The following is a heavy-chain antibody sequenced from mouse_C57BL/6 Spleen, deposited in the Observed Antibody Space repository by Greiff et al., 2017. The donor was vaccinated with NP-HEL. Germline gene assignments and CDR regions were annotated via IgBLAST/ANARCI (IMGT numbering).Heavy chain of an antibody. V-gene: IGHV1-81*01. CDR3: ARGSAYPLIYDGLDY. Sequence: QVHVKQSGAELARPGASVKLSCKASDYTFTSYGISWVKQRTGQGLEWIGEIYPRSGNTYYNEKFKGKATLTADKSSSTAYMELRSLTSEDSAVYFCARGSAYPLIYDGLDYWGQGTTLTVSS. CDR2: IYPRSGNT. J-gene: IGHJ2*01. CDR1: DYTFTSYG. D-gene: IGHD2-3*01.